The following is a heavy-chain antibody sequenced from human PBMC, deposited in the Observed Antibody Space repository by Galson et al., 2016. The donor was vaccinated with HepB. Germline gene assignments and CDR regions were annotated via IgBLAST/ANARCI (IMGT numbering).Heavy chain of an antibody. D-gene: IGHD3-22*01. CDR3: ARDHAGLYDNSGSYFDA. CDR2: ISDNGGST. CDR1: GFTFDTFT. J-gene: IGHJ4*02. Sequence: SLRLSCAASGFTFDTFTLHWVRQSPGKGLERVAVISDNGGSTFYAESVQGRFIISRDNSKNTVYLQMRSLRVEDTAVYYCARDHAGLYDNSGSYFDAWGQETLGTVSS. V-gene: IGHV3-30-3*01.